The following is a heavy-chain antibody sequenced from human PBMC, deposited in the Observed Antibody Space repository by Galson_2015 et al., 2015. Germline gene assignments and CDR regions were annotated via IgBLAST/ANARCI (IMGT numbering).Heavy chain of an antibody. J-gene: IGHJ5*02. V-gene: IGHV3-23*01. D-gene: IGHD6-19*01. CDR2: ISGSGGST. CDR1: GFTFSSYA. Sequence: SLRLSCAASGFTFSSYAMSWVRQAPGKGLEWVSTISGSGGSTFYADSVKGRFTISRDNSKNTLYLQMNSLRAEDTAVYYCAKDLGSGWFRWFDPWGQGTLVTVSS. CDR3: AKDLGSGWFRWFDP.